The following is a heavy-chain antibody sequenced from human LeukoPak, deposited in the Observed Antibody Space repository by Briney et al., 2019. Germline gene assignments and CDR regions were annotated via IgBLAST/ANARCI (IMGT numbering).Heavy chain of an antibody. V-gene: IGHV4-34*01. CDR1: GGSFSGYY. Sequence: SETLSLTCAVHGGSFSGYYWSWIRQPPGKGVEWIGEIYHSGSTNYNPSLKSRVTISVDKSKNQFSLKLSSVTAADTAVYYCAATVTTAVDYWGQGTLVTVSS. CDR2: IYHSGST. CDR3: AATVTTAVDY. J-gene: IGHJ4*02. D-gene: IGHD4-11*01.